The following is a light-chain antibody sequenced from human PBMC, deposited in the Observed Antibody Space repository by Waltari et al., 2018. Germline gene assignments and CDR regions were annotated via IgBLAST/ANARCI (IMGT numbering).Light chain of an antibody. CDR2: GAS. CDR1: QSVSSS. CDR3: QQYYNWPLT. V-gene: IGKV3-15*01. Sequence: EIVMTQSPANLSVSPGERATLSCRASQSVSSSYLAWYQQKPGQAPRLLIYGASTRATGIPARFSGSGSGTEFTLTISSLQSEDFAVYYCQQYYNWPLTFGGGTKVEIK. J-gene: IGKJ4*01.